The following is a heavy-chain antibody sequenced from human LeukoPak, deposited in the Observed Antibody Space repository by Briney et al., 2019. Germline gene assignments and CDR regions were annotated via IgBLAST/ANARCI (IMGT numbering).Heavy chain of an antibody. J-gene: IGHJ6*03. CDR3: TREASIAVAGTWNYYYYYYMDV. V-gene: IGHV3-49*03. D-gene: IGHD6-19*01. CDR1: GFTFGDYA. CDR2: IRSKAYGGTT. Sequence: GRSLRLSCTASGFTFGDYAMSWFRQAPGKGLEWVGFIRSKAYGGTTEYAASVKGRFTISRDDSKSIAYLQMNSLKTENTAVYYCTREASIAVAGTWNYYYYYYMDVWGKGTTVTVSS.